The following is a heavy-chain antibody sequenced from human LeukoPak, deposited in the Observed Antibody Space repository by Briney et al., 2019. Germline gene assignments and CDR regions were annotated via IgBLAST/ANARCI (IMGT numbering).Heavy chain of an antibody. V-gene: IGHV4-59*12. CDR2: IYYSGST. D-gene: IGHD5-18*01. CDR1: GGSISSYY. Sequence: PSETLSLTCTVSGGSISSYYWSWIRQPPGKGLEWIGYIYYSGSTNYNPSLKSRVTISVDTSKNQFSLKLSSVTAADTAVYYCATHHVSTWIQPRAPDYWGQGTLVTVSS. CDR3: ATHHVSTWIQPRAPDY. J-gene: IGHJ4*02.